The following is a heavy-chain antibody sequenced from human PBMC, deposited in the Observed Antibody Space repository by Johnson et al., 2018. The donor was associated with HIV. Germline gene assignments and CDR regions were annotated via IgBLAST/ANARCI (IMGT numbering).Heavy chain of an antibody. V-gene: IGHV3-11*04. CDR3: AKGQSSGYPKDAFDI. CDR2: ISSSGGII. D-gene: IGHD3-22*01. J-gene: IGHJ3*02. Sequence: QVQLVESGGGLVKPGGSLRLSCAASGFTFSDYDMRWIRQAPGKGLEWVSYISSSGGIIYYADSVKGRFTISRDNAKNSLYLQMNSLRTEDTAVYCCAKGQSSGYPKDAFDIWGRGTIVTISS. CDR1: GFTFSDYD.